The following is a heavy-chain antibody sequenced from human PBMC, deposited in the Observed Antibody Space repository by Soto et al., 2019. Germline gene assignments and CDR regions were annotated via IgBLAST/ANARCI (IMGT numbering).Heavy chain of an antibody. V-gene: IGHV1-69*13. CDR2: IVPIRRTA. J-gene: IGHJ4*02. Sequence: GASVKVSCKASGGTFSSYRINWVRQAPGQGLEWVGGIVPIRRTADYAQTFQGRVNITADESARTSYMELRSLRSQDTAVYYCARDSGAKLSSSWGQGTLVTVSS. CDR1: GGTFSSYR. D-gene: IGHD6-13*01. CDR3: ARDSGAKLSSS.